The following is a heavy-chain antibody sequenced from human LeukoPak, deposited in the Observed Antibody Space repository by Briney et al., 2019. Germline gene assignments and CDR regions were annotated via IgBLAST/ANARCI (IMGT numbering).Heavy chain of an antibody. D-gene: IGHD6-19*01. Sequence: WVAVIWYDGSDKYHADSVKGRFTISRDNSKNMLYLQMNSLRAEDTAVYYCASSSGWYLSSDYWGQGTLVTVSS. V-gene: IGHV3-33*01. J-gene: IGHJ4*02. CDR2: IWYDGSDK. CDR3: ASSSGWYLSSDY.